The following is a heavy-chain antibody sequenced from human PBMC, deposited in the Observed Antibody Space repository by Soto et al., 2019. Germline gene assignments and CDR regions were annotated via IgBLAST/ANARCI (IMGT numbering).Heavy chain of an antibody. V-gene: IGHV1-69*12. CDR3: ARGLGYSSHHTGDYFDY. CDR1: GGTFSSYA. J-gene: IGHJ4*02. CDR2: IIPIFGTA. D-gene: IGHD5-18*01. Sequence: QVQLVQSGAEVKKPGSSVKVSCKASGGTFSSYAISWVRQAPGQGLEWMGGIIPIFGTANYAQKFQGRVTITADESTSTAYMELSSLRYEDTAVYYCARGLGYSSHHTGDYFDYWGQGTLVTVSS.